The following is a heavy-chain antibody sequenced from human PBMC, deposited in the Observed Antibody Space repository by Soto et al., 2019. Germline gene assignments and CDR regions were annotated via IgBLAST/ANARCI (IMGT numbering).Heavy chain of an antibody. D-gene: IGHD2-15*01. CDR1: GYTFTGYY. V-gene: IGHV1-2*04. J-gene: IGHJ5*02. Sequence: ASVKVSCKASGYTFTGYYMHWVRQAPGQGLEWMGWINPNSGGTNYAQKFQGWVTMTRDTSISTAYMELSRLRSDDTAVYYCARGGYCSGGSCPNMFDPWGQGTLVTVSS. CDR2: INPNSGGT. CDR3: ARGGYCSGGSCPNMFDP.